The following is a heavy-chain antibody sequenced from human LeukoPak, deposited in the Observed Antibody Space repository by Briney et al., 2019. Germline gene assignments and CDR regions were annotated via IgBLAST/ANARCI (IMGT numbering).Heavy chain of an antibody. CDR1: GFTVSSNY. V-gene: IGHV3-66*01. CDR2: IYSGGST. CDR3: ARVGSLAAAGTIDY. D-gene: IGHD6-13*01. J-gene: IGHJ4*02. Sequence: GGSLRLSCAASGFTVSSNYMSWVRQAPGKGLEWVSVIYSGGSTYYADSVKGRFTISRDNSKNTLYLQMNSLRAEDTAVYYCARVGSLAAAGTIDYWGQGTQVTVSS.